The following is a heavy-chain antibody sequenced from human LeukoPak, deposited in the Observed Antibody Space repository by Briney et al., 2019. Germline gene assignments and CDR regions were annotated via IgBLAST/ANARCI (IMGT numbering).Heavy chain of an antibody. CDR3: ARVNVVVTAILD. CDR1: GGSISSGGYY. J-gene: IGHJ4*02. CDR2: IYHSGST. V-gene: IGHV4-30-2*05. Sequence: KPSETLSLTCTVSGGSISSGGYYWSWIRQPPGKGLEWIGYIYHSGSTYYNPSLKSRVTISVDTSKNQFSLKLSSVTAADTAVYYCARVNVVVTAILDWGQGTLVTVSS. D-gene: IGHD2-21*02.